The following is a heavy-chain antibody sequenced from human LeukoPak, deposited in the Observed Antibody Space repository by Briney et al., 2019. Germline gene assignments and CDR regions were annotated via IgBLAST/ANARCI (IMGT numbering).Heavy chain of an antibody. CDR1: GDSISPYY. Sequence: SETLSLTCSVSGDSISPYYWTWIRQSPGKGLEWIGNIYYTGDTKYNPSVKSRVTMSVDMSKNHFSLNLNSVTAADTAIYYCARVRWELLMRSLDVWGLGTMVTVSS. V-gene: IGHV4-59*01. D-gene: IGHD4-23*01. J-gene: IGHJ3*01. CDR3: ARVRWELLMRSLDV. CDR2: IYYTGDT.